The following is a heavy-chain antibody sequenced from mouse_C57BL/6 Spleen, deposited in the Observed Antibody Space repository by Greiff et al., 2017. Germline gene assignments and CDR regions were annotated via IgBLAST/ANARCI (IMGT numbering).Heavy chain of an antibody. CDR2: INYDGSST. D-gene: IGHD1-1*01. CDR3: ARERTTVVEHYFDY. CDR1: GFTFSDYY. Sequence: EVQRVESEGGLVQPGSSMKLSCTASGFTFSDYYMAWVRQVPEKGLEWVANINYDGSSTYYLDSLKSRFIISRDNAKNIIYLQMSSLKSEETATYYWARERTTVVEHYFDYWGQGTTLTVSS. V-gene: IGHV5-16*01. J-gene: IGHJ2*01.